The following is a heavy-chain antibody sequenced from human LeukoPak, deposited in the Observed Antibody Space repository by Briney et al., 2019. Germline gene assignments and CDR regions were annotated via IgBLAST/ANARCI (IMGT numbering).Heavy chain of an antibody. V-gene: IGHV3-21*01. D-gene: IGHD5-18*01. Sequence: GGSLRLSCTASGFTFSSYSMNWVRQAPGKGLEWVSSISSSSSYIYYGDSVKGRFTVSRDNARNSLYLQVNSLRAEDTAVYYCSRHPCIQVSEDGFDIWGQGTMVTVSS. CDR1: GFTFSSYS. J-gene: IGHJ3*02. CDR3: SRHPCIQVSEDGFDI. CDR2: ISSSSSYI.